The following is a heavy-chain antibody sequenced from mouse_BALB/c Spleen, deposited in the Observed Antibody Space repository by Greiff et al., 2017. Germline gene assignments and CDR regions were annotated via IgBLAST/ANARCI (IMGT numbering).Heavy chain of an antibody. CDR3: ARGGLRRGAMDY. CDR2: INPSTGYT. Sequence: VQLQQSGAELAKPGASVKMSCKASGYTFTSYWMHWVKQRPGQGLEWIGYINPSTGYTEYNQKFKDKATLTADKSSSTAYMQLSSLTSEDSAVYYCARGGLRRGAMDYWGQGTSVTVSS. CDR1: GYTFTSYW. D-gene: IGHD2-4*01. J-gene: IGHJ4*01. V-gene: IGHV1-7*01.